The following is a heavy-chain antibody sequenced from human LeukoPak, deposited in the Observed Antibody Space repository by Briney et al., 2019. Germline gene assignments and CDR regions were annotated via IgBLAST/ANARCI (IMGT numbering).Heavy chain of an antibody. J-gene: IGHJ3*02. Sequence: GASVKVSCKASGYTFTNYDIHWVRQATGQGPEWVAWINPKRGNTASAQKFQGRITVSRNISTSTTYMELSSLRSDDTAVYYCARGLFVDYEKYDTFDIWGQGTKVTVAS. CDR3: ARGLFVDYEKYDTFDI. D-gene: IGHD4-17*01. CDR2: INPKRGNT. V-gene: IGHV1-8*01. CDR1: GYTFTNYD.